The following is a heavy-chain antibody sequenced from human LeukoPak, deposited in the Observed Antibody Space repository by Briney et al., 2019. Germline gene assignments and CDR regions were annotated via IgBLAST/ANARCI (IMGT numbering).Heavy chain of an antibody. CDR1: GGSFSGYY. CDR3: ARYYYDSSGYRPKVDY. CDR2: INHSGST. V-gene: IGHV4-34*01. Sequence: SETLSLTCAVYGGSFSGYYWSWIRQPPGKGLEWIGEINHSGSTNYNPSLKSRVTISVDTSKNQFSLKLCSVTAAHTAVYYCARYYYDSSGYRPKVDYWGQGTLVPV. J-gene: IGHJ4*02. D-gene: IGHD3-22*01.